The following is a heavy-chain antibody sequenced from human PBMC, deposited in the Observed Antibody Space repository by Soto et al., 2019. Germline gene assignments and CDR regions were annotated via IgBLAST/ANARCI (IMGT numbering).Heavy chain of an antibody. CDR2: FDPEDGET. Sequence: ASVKVSCKVSGYTLTELSMHWVRQAPGKGLEWMGGFDPEDGETISAQKFQGRVTMTEDTSTDTAYMELSSLRSEDTAVYYCATGGPPRITGTTFAFDIWGQGTMVTVSS. CDR3: ATGGPPRITGTTFAFDI. J-gene: IGHJ3*02. V-gene: IGHV1-24*01. D-gene: IGHD1-20*01. CDR1: GYTLTELS.